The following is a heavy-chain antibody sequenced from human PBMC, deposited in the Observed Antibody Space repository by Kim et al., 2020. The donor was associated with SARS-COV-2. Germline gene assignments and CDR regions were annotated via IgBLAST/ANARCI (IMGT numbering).Heavy chain of an antibody. V-gene: IGHV3-15*01. Sequence: GGSLRLSCAASGFTFSNAWMSWVRQAPGKGLEWVGRIKSKTNGGTTDYAAPVKGRFTISRDDSKNTLYLQMNSLKTEDTAVYYCTSDRHYAYIWGSYRYPDYWGQGTLVTVSS. CDR1: GFTFSNAW. CDR2: IKSKTNGGTT. CDR3: TSDRHYAYIWGSYRYPDY. D-gene: IGHD3-16*02. J-gene: IGHJ4*02.